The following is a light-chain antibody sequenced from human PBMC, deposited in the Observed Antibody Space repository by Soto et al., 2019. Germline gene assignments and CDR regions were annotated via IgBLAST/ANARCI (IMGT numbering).Light chain of an antibody. Sequence: QSVLTQPPSVSAAPGQKVTISCSGSSSNIGSNYVSWYQQLPGTAPKLLIYEDNKRPSGIPDRFSGSRSGTSATLGITGLQTGDEADYSCATWDSSLSAGVFGGGTKLTVL. V-gene: IGLV1-51*02. J-gene: IGLJ3*02. CDR2: EDN. CDR1: SSNIGSNY. CDR3: ATWDSSLSAGV.